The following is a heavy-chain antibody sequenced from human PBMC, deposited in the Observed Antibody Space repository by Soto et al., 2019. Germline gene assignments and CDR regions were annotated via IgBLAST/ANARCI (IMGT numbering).Heavy chain of an antibody. Sequence: QVQLVQSGAEVKKPGASVKVSCKASGYTFTGYYMHWVRQAPGQGLEWMGWINPNSGGTNYAQKFQGRVTMTRDTSISTAYMELSRLRSDATAVYYCASESYYYESSGKGLSSDYWGQGTLVTVSS. CDR3: ASESYYYESSGKGLSSDY. V-gene: IGHV1-2*02. CDR1: GYTFTGYY. CDR2: INPNSGGT. J-gene: IGHJ4*02. D-gene: IGHD3-22*01.